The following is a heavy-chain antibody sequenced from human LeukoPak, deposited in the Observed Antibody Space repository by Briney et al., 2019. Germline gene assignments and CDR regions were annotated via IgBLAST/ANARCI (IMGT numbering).Heavy chain of an antibody. CDR3: ATGRITMVRGVGGDWFDP. CDR2: FDPEDGET. J-gene: IGHJ5*02. CDR1: GYTLTELS. V-gene: IGHV1-24*01. Sequence: ASAKVSCKVSGYTLTELSMHWVRQAPGKGLEWMGGFDPEDGETIYAQKFQGRVTMTEDTSTDTAYMELSSLRSEDTAVYYCATGRITMVRGVGGDWFDPWGQGTLVTVSS. D-gene: IGHD3-10*01.